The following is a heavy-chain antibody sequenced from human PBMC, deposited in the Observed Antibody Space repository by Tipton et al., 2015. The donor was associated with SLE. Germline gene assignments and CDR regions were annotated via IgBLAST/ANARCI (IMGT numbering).Heavy chain of an antibody. D-gene: IGHD1/OR15-1a*01. V-gene: IGHV3-23*01. CDR2: ISGGGGSI. J-gene: IGHJ4*02. CDR1: GFTFSSYA. CDR3: AKFEKTTDFYLDS. Sequence: GSLRLSCATSGFTFSSYALSWVRRAPGKGLEWVSAISGGGGSIYYADFVKGRFSISIDKSKKTLFLQMNSLRVDDTATYYCAKFEKTTDFYLDSWGQGTLVSVSS.